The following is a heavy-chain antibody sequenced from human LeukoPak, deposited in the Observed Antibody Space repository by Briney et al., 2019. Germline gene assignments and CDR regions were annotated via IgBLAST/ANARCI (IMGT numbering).Heavy chain of an antibody. D-gene: IGHD3-3*01. J-gene: IGHJ4*02. CDR1: GYSFTSYW. CDR2: IYPGDSDT. CDR3: ARVPYYDFWSGYPYYFDY. Sequence: GESLKISCKGSGYSFTSYWIGWVRQMPGKGLEWMGIIYPGDSDTRYSPSFQGQVTISADKSISTAYLQWSSLKASDTAMYYCARVPYYDFWSGYPYYFDYWGQGTLVSVSS. V-gene: IGHV5-51*01.